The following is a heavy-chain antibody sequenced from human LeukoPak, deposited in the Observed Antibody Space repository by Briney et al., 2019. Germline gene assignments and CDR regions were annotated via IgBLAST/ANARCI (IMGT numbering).Heavy chain of an antibody. CDR3: AKMGRTSAFDI. CDR1: GFTFGDYA. J-gene: IGHJ3*02. Sequence: GGSLRLSCTASGFTFGDYAMSWVRQAPGKGLEWVSGISWNSGSIGYADSVKGRFTISRDNAKNSLYLQMNSLRAEDMALYYCAKMGRTSAFDIWGQGTMVTVSS. D-gene: IGHD3-10*01. CDR2: ISWNSGSI. V-gene: IGHV3-9*03.